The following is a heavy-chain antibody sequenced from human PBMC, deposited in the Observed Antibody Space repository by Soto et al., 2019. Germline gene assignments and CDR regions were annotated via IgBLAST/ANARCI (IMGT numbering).Heavy chain of an antibody. CDR1: GFTFSSYA. V-gene: IGHV3-23*01. D-gene: IGHD1-26*01. CDR3: AKDAHSGSYYDY. CDR2: ISGSGGST. Sequence: GGSLRLSCAASGFTFSSYAMSWGRQAPGKGLEWVAAISGSGGSTYYADSVQGRFTISRDNSKNTLYLQMNSLRAEDTAVYYCAKDAHSGSYYDYWGQGTLVTVSS. J-gene: IGHJ4*02.